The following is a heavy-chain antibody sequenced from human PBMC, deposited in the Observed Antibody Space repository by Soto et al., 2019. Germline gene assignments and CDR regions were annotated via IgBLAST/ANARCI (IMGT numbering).Heavy chain of an antibody. CDR3: ARGSGY. Sequence: QVQLVQSGAEVKKPGASVKLSCKASGFTFTNYLIHWVRQAPGQGLEWVGCINAGNGNPKYSPNFQERVTITRDTSANTAYMELSSLRSEDTAVYYCARGSGYWGKGTTVTVSS. J-gene: IGHJ6*04. V-gene: IGHV1-3*01. CDR2: INAGNGNP. CDR1: GFTFTNYL. D-gene: IGHD3-10*01.